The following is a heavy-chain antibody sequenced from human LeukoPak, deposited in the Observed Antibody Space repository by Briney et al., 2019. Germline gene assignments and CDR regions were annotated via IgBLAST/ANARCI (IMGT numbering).Heavy chain of an antibody. V-gene: IGHV1-18*01. CDR2: ISGSSSSS. CDR1: GYSFTIHG. J-gene: IGHJ4*02. CDR3: ARDSDWGLFDL. D-gene: IGHD7-27*01. Sequence: ASVKVSFKASGYSFTIHGISWVRQALGEGLEWMGWISGSSSSSKFVQKFQGRVTMTKDTSTSTAYMELRSLTSDDTAVYYCARDSDWGLFDLWGQGTLVTVSS.